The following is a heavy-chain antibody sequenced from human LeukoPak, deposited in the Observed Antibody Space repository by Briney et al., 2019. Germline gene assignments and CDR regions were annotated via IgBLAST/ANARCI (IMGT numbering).Heavy chain of an antibody. Sequence: PSETLSLTCTVSGYSIRSGYYWGWIRQPPGKGLEWIGSMYHSGSTYYNPSLKSRVTISVDTSKNQFSLKLSSVTAADTAVYYCARGFTGIMWRIDYWGQGTLVTVSS. CDR2: MYHSGST. J-gene: IGHJ4*02. D-gene: IGHD1-1*01. V-gene: IGHV4-38-2*02. CDR1: GYSIRSGYY. CDR3: ARGFTGIMWRIDY.